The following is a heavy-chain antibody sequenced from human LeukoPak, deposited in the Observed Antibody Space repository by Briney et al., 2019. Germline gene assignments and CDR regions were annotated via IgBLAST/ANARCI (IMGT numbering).Heavy chain of an antibody. Sequence: GESLRLSCVASEFTFSDYYMRWIRQAPGKGLEWVAYINNNGSTIYYADSVKGRFTISRDNAKNSMHLQMSSLRAEDTAVYYCAKDGAYDWNDKSDYWGQGTLVTVSS. CDR2: INNNGSTI. CDR3: AKDGAYDWNDKSDY. CDR1: EFTFSDYY. J-gene: IGHJ4*02. D-gene: IGHD1-20*01. V-gene: IGHV3-11*04.